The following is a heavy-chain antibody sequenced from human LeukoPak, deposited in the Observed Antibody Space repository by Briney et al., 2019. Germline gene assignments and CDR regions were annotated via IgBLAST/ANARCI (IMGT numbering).Heavy chain of an antibody. Sequence: GGSLRLSCSASGFTFSSYAMHWVRQAPGKGLEYVSAISSNGGSTYYADSVKGRFTISRDNSKNTVYLQMNGLRGEDTAVYYCAKDLCGDCYPYYYAMDVWGQGTTVTVSS. J-gene: IGHJ6*02. D-gene: IGHD2-21*02. CDR3: AKDLCGDCYPYYYAMDV. CDR2: ISSNGGST. V-gene: IGHV3-64*04. CDR1: GFTFSSYA.